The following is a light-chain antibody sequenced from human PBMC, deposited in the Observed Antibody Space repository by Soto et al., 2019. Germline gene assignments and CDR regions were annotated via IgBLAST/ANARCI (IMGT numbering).Light chain of an antibody. J-gene: IGLJ3*02. CDR3: SSYAGSKNLGV. CDR2: EVS. CDR1: SSDIGGYNY. V-gene: IGLV2-8*01. Sequence: QSALTQPPSASGSPGQSVTISCTGTSSDIGGYNYVSWYQQHPGKAPKLMIYEVSKRPSGVPDRFSGSKSGNTASLTVSGLPAEDEADYYCSSYAGSKNLGVFGGGTKLTVL.